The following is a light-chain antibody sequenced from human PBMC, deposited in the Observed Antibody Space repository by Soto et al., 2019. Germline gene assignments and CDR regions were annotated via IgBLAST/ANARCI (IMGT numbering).Light chain of an antibody. CDR1: SSDVGSYNL. CDR3: CSYAGSSTYV. CDR2: EGS. Sequence: QSVLTQPASVSGSPGQSITISCTVTSSDVGSYNLVPWYQQHPGKAPKLMIYEGSKRPSGVSNRFSGSKSGNTASLTISGLQAEDEADYYCCSYAGSSTYVFGTGTKVTVL. J-gene: IGLJ1*01. V-gene: IGLV2-23*01.